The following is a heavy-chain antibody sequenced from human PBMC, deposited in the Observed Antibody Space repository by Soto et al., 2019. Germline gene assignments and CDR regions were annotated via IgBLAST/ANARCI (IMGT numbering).Heavy chain of an antibody. CDR3: ARDVWETTSMYYGLDV. CDR2: ITGSGAIT. D-gene: IGHD1-26*01. Sequence: EAQLLESGGGLLQPGGSLRLSCAASGFTFSSYAMSWVRLAPGKGLEWVSGITGSGAITYYTDSVKGRFTISRDNSKNTLYLHMHSLRAEDTAVYYCARDVWETTSMYYGLDVWDLGTTVTVSS. V-gene: IGHV3-23*01. J-gene: IGHJ6*02. CDR1: GFTFSSYA.